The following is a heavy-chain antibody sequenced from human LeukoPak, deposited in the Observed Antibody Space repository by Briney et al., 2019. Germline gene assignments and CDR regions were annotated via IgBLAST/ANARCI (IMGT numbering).Heavy chain of an antibody. D-gene: IGHD3-10*01. J-gene: IGHJ4*02. CDR3: AKRGGTIDHDGFDS. CDR1: GFTFSSYA. Sequence: PGGSLRLSCAASGFTFSSYAMSWVRQAPGKGLAWVSTISGGSGSTYCADSVKGRFTISRDNSKNTLYLQMNSLRDEDTAVYYCAKRGGTIDHDGFDSWGQGTLVTVSS. V-gene: IGHV3-23*01. CDR2: ISGGSGST.